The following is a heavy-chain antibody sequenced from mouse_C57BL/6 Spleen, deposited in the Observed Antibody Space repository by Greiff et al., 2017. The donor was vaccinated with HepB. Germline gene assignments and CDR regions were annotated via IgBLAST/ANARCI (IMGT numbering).Heavy chain of an antibody. CDR1: GFTFSSYG. CDR2: ISSGGSYT. J-gene: IGHJ3*01. V-gene: IGHV5-6*01. Sequence: EVQLVESGGDLVKPGGSLKLSCAASGFTFSSYGMSWVRQTPDKRLEWVATISSGGSYTYYPDSVKGRFTISRDNAKNTLYLQMSSLKSEDTAMYYCARGYGWGFAYWGQGTLVTVSA. D-gene: IGHD2-10*02. CDR3: ARGYGWGFAY.